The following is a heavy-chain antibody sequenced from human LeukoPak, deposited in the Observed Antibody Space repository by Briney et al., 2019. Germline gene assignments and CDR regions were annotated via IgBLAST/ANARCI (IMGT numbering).Heavy chain of an antibody. CDR2: INWNGGST. V-gene: IGHV3-20*04. CDR3: ARDRKGNYYDSSGYTYYYYYYMDV. J-gene: IGHJ6*03. D-gene: IGHD3-22*01. Sequence: PGGSLRLSCAASGFTFSNAWMSWVRQAPGKGLEWVSGINWNGGSTGYADSVKGRFTISRDNAKNSLYLQMNSLRAEDTALYYCARDRKGNYYDSSGYTYYYYYYMDVWGKGTTVTVSS. CDR1: GFTFSNAW.